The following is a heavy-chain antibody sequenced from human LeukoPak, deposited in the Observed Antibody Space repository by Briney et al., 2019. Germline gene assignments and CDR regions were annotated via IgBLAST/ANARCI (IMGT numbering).Heavy chain of an antibody. CDR3: ARSYDSSGYLLTY. V-gene: IGHV5-51*01. J-gene: IGHJ4*02. D-gene: IGHD3-22*01. CDR1: GYSFTSYW. Sequence: GESLRISCKGSGYSFTSYWIGWVRQMPGKGLEWMGIIYPGDSDTRYSPSFQGQVTISADKSISTAYLQWSSLKASDTAMYYCARSYDSSGYLLTYWGQGTLVTVSS. CDR2: IYPGDSDT.